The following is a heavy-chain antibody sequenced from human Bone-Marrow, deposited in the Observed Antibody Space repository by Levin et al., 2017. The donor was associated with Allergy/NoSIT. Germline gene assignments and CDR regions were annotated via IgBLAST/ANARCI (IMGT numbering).Heavy chain of an antibody. Sequence: SLKISCAASGFTFDDYAMHWVRQAPGKGLEWVSGISWNSGSIGYADSVKGRFTISRDNAKNSLYLQMNSLRAEDTALYYCAKDVPRGSSCFLCGSYYGMDVWGQGTTVTVSS. CDR3: AKDVPRGSSCFLCGSYYGMDV. CDR2: ISWNSGSI. CDR1: GFTFDDYA. D-gene: IGHD6-13*01. V-gene: IGHV3-9*01. J-gene: IGHJ6*02.